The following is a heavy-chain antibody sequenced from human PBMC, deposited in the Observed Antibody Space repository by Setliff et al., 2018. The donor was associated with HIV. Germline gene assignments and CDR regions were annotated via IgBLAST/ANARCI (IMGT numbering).Heavy chain of an antibody. CDR2: IYRSGSTY. CDR1: GGSISSYSYF. J-gene: IGHJ4*02. Sequence: SETLSLTCTVSGGSISSYSYFWGWVRQPPGKGLEWIGNIYRSGSTYYYNPSLKSRVTMSVDTSKNRFSMKLSSVTTADTAVYYCARPEQANDWGYYFDSWGQGTLVTVSS. D-gene: IGHD7-27*01. V-gene: IGHV4-39*01. CDR3: ARPEQANDWGYYFDS.